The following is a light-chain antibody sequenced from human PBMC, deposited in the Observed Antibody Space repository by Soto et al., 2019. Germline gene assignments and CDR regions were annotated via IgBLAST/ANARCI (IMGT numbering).Light chain of an antibody. V-gene: IGLV2-8*01. CDR1: SSDVGGYNY. CDR3: SSYAGSNNFEV. CDR2: EVS. Sequence: QSALTQPPSASGYPGQSVTISCTGTSSDVGGYNYVSWDQQHPGKAPKLMIYEVSKRPSGVPDRFSGSKSGNTASLTVSGLQAEDEADYYCSSYAGSNNFEVFGTGTKLTVL. J-gene: IGLJ1*01.